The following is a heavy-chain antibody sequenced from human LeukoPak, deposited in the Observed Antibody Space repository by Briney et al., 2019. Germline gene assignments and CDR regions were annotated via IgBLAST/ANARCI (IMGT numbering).Heavy chain of an antibody. V-gene: IGHV4-4*08. J-gene: IGHJ3*02. CDR3: ARGPYSYDSSGAFDI. Sequence: PSETLSLTCTVSGGSISSYYWSWIRQPPGKGLEWIGRISSSGSTNYNPPLKSRVTISVDTSKNQFSLKLSSVTAADTAVYFCARGPYSYDSSGAFDIWGQGTMVTVSS. CDR1: GGSISSYY. D-gene: IGHD3-22*01. CDR2: ISSSGST.